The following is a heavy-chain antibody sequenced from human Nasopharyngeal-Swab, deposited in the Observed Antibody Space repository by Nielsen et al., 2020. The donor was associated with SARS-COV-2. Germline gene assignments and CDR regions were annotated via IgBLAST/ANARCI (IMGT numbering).Heavy chain of an antibody. Sequence: GGSLRLSCAAPGFSFSSYWITWVRQTPGKGLEWVAKIKNDGSEKYYGDSVKGQFTISRDNAKNSLFLQMSTLRAEDTAVYSCGKITADSDFWSHQYYYYMDVWGKGTTVTVSS. D-gene: IGHD3-3*01. CDR1: GFSFSSYW. CDR2: IKNDGSEK. V-gene: IGHV3-7*03. J-gene: IGHJ6*03. CDR3: GKITADSDFWSHQYYYYMDV.